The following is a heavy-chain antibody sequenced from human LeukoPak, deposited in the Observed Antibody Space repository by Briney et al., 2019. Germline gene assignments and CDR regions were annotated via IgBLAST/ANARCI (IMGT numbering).Heavy chain of an antibody. CDR2: IYTRGST. J-gene: IGHJ6*03. Sequence: SETLSLTCTVSGGSISSGSYYWTWIRQPAGKGLEWIGRIYTRGSTNYNPSLKCRVTISVDTSKNQFSLKLSSVTAADTAVYYCAREKEGYNFGLDYYYYYMDVWGNGTTVTVSS. CDR1: GGSISSGSYY. V-gene: IGHV4-61*02. D-gene: IGHD5-18*01. CDR3: AREKEGYNFGLDYYYYYMDV.